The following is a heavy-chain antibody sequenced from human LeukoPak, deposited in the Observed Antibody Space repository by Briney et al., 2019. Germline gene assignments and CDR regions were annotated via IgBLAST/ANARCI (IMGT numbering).Heavy chain of an antibody. CDR2: IYTSGST. V-gene: IGHV4-61*02. CDR1: GGSISSGSYY. J-gene: IGHJ4*02. Sequence: SETLSLSCTDSGGSISSGSYYWSWIRQPAGKGLEWIGRIYTSGSTNYNPSLKSRVTMSVDTSKNQFSLKLSSVTAADTAVYYCARVAYCGGDCYSYFDYWGQGTLVTVSS. CDR3: ARVAYCGGDCYSYFDY. D-gene: IGHD2-21*02.